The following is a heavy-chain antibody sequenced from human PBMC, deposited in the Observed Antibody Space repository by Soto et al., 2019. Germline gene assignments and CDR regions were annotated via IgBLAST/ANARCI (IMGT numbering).Heavy chain of an antibody. CDR2: IKRDGSEI. CDR1: GFTFSNHW. J-gene: IGHJ4*02. V-gene: IGHV3-7*05. Sequence: EVQLVESGGGLVQPGGSLRLSCGASGFTFSNHWMSWVRQAPGKGLEWVANIKRDGSEINYVDSVKGRFIISRDNAENALYLQMSSLSAEDTAVYYCAGDYSRMAEAGVFDYWGQGTLVTVSS. D-gene: IGHD2-15*01. CDR3: AGDYSRMAEAGVFDY.